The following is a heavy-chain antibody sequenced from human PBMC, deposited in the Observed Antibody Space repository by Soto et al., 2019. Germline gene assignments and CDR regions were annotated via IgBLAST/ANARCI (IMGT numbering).Heavy chain of an antibody. CDR2: SYYRGNT. Sequence: HVQLQESGPGPVTPSQTLSLSCTVSGVSITSGSYYWTWVRQSPGKVVEWIGYSYYRGNTYYNPSLNLRATISVETTKNHFFLKLTAVPAANTAVYSCATGGYDTSGQRLIGWGPDCWGQGTLVTVSS. J-gene: IGHJ4*02. CDR1: GVSITSGSYY. CDR3: ATGGYDTSGQRLIGWGPDC. D-gene: IGHD5-12*01. V-gene: IGHV4-30-4*01.